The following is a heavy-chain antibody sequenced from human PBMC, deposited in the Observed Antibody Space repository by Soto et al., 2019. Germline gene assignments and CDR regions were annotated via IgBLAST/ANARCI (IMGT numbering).Heavy chain of an antibody. D-gene: IGHD5-18*01. J-gene: IGHJ5*02. CDR3: ARGRYSYGSNWFDP. CDR1: GGSMSSYY. V-gene: IGHV4-59*01. Sequence: QVQLQESGPGLVKPSETLSLTCTVSGGSMSSYYWSWIRQPPGKGLEWIGYIYSSGSTNYNPSLKSRVHISVDTSKNQFSLKLSSVTAADTAVYYCARGRYSYGSNWFDPWGQGTLVTVSS. CDR2: IYSSGST.